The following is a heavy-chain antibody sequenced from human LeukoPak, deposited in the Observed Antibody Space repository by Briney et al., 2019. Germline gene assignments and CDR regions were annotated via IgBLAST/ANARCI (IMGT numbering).Heavy chain of an antibody. D-gene: IGHD7-27*01. Sequence: PSETLSLTCTVSGGPISSGSYFWGWIRQSPGKGLEWIASIYYGGSAYYNTSLKSRVTVSVDTSKNQFSLNLRSVTAADTAVYYCTRHRYAWGFPTHFGSWGQGTLVTVSS. J-gene: IGHJ4*02. V-gene: IGHV4-39*01. CDR3: TRHRYAWGFPTHFGS. CDR2: IYYGGSA. CDR1: GGPISSGSYF.